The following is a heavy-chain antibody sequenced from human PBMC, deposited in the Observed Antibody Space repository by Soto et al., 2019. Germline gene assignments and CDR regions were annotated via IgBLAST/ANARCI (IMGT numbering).Heavy chain of an antibody. V-gene: IGHV3-13*01. D-gene: IGHD3-10*01. CDR2: LGTKFGDT. Sequence: GGSLRLSCAASGFTFRKFDMHWGRQSPGKGLEWVSGLGTKFGDTDYGDPVNGRFTISREDVKSSLFLQMNSLRVGDTAVYYLARGSRSGSGSLRPGPSDIFDVWGQGTTVTVSS. CDR1: GFTFRKFD. J-gene: IGHJ3*01. CDR3: ARGSRSGSGSLRPGPSDIFDV.